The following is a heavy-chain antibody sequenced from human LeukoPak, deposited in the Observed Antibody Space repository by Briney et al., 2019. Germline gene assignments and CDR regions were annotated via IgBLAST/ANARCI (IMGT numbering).Heavy chain of an antibody. V-gene: IGHV3-33*01. CDR2: IWYDGSNK. CDR1: GFTFSSYG. D-gene: IGHD5-18*01. Sequence: PGRSLRLSCAASGFTFSSYGMHWVRQAPGKGLEWVAVIWYDGSNKYYADSVKGRFTISRDNSKNTLYLQMNSLRAEDTAVYYCARARAWGSYGPDYWCHGPLVTVSS. J-gene: IGHJ4*01. CDR3: ARARAWGSYGPDY.